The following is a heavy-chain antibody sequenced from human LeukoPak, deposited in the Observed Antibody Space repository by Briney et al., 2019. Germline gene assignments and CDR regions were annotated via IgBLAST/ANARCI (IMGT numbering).Heavy chain of an antibody. CDR3: ARDGGTSPEGDRQFDY. CDR1: GFTFSSYG. Sequence: GGSLRLSCAASGFTFSSYGMHWVRQAPGKGLEGVAVIWYDGSNKYYADSVKGRFTISRDNSKNTLYLQMNSLRAEDTAVYYCARDGGTSPEGDRQFDYWGQGTLVTVSS. CDR2: IWYDGSNK. V-gene: IGHV3-33*01. D-gene: IGHD4-23*01. J-gene: IGHJ4*02.